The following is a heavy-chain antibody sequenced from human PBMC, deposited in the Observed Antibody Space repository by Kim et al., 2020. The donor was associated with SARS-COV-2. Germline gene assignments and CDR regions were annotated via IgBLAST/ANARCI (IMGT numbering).Heavy chain of an antibody. CDR3: ARGRGWFDP. V-gene: IGHV3-7*04. J-gene: IGHJ5*02. Sequence: REKNYGDSVRGRFTISRDNAKNSLYRQMNSLRAEDTAVYYCARGRGWFDPWGQGTLVIVSS. CDR2: REK.